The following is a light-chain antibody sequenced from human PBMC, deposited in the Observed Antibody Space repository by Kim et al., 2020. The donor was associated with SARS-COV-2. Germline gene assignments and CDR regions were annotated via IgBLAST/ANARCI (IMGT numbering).Light chain of an antibody. J-gene: IGLJ3*02. Sequence: SVSPGQTATIACSGEKLEDKYACWYQQKSGQSPVLIIYQDTKRASGIPERFSGSNSGSTATLTITGTQPTDEADYYCQAWDSLTWIFGGGTQLTVL. CDR2: QDT. V-gene: IGLV3-1*01. CDR1: KLEDKY. CDR3: QAWDSLTWI.